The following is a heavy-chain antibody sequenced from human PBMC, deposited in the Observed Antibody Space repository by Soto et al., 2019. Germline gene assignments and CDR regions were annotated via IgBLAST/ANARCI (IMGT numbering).Heavy chain of an antibody. J-gene: IGHJ3*02. V-gene: IGHV4-30-4*01. CDR3: ARAVTVVVVAANGYTDAFDI. D-gene: IGHD2-15*01. CDR2: IYYSGST. Sequence: LSLTCTVSGGSISSGDYYWSWIRQPPGKGLEWIGYIYYSGSTYYNPSLKSRVTISVDTSKNQFSLKLSSVTAADTAVYYCARAVTVVVVAANGYTDAFDIWGQGTMVTVSS. CDR1: GGSISSGDYY.